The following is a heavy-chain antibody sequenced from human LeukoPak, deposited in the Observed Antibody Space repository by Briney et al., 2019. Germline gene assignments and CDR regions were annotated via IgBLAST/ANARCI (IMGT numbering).Heavy chain of an antibody. CDR3: AKPNLGYGGKREYYFDY. CDR1: GFTFSSYA. Sequence: GGSLRLSCAASGFTFSSYAMSWVRQAPGKGLEWVSAISGSGGSTYYADSVKGRFTISRDNSKNTLYLQMNSLRAEDTAVYYCAKPNLGYGGKREYYFDYWGQGTLVTVSS. D-gene: IGHD4-23*01. J-gene: IGHJ4*02. CDR2: ISGSGGST. V-gene: IGHV3-23*01.